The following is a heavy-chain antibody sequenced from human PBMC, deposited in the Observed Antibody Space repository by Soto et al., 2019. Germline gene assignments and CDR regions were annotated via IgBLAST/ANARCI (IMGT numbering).Heavy chain of an antibody. Sequence: QITLKESGPTLVRPTQTLTLTCTFSGFSLSSSGVGVCWIRQPPGKALEWLALIYWDDDKRYSPSLKSRLTITKDTSKNQVVLTLTKLDTVDTATYYCARGGWTTYYSPFFDYWGQGALVTVSS. CDR2: IYWDDDK. CDR1: GFSLSSSGVG. J-gene: IGHJ4*02. CDR3: ARGGWTTYYSPFFDY. D-gene: IGHD3-10*01. V-gene: IGHV2-5*02.